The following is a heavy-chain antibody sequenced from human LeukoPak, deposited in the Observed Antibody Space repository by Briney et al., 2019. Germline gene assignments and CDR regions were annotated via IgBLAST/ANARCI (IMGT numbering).Heavy chain of an antibody. CDR3: ASWGTTDDAFDI. Sequence: ASVKVSCMASGGTFSSYAISWVRQAPGQGLEWMGRIIPIFGIANYAQKFQGRVTITADKSTSTAYMELSSLRSEDTAVYYCASWGTTDDAFDIWGQGTMVTVSS. J-gene: IGHJ3*02. V-gene: IGHV1-69*04. D-gene: IGHD3-16*01. CDR2: IIPIFGIA. CDR1: GGTFSSYA.